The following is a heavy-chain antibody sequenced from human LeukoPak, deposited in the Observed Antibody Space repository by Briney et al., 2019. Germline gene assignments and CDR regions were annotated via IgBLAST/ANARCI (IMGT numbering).Heavy chain of an antibody. D-gene: IGHD6-13*01. J-gene: IGHJ4*02. CDR1: GGSFSGYH. CDR2: INHSGST. CDR3: ARGRGYSSSWYY. Sequence: SETLSLTCAVYGGSFSGYHWSWIRQPPGKGLEWIGEINHSGSTNYNPSLKSRVTISVDTSKNQFSLKLSSVTAADTAVYYCARGRGYSSSWYYWGQGTLVTVSS. V-gene: IGHV4-34*01.